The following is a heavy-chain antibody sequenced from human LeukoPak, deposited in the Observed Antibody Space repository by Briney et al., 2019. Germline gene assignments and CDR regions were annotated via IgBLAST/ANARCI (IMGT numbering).Heavy chain of an antibody. D-gene: IGHD4-17*01. CDR1: GFTFSNYW. CDR3: ARERDDYDDPGPLDY. V-gene: IGHV3-74*01. J-gene: IGHJ4*02. CDR2: INDDGSAT. Sequence: GGSLRLSCAASGFTFSNYWMHWVRQVPGKGLVWVSRINDDGSATFYADSVKGRFTISRDNAKNTLFLQMSSLRAEDTAVYFCARERDDYDDPGPLDYWGQGTLVTVSS.